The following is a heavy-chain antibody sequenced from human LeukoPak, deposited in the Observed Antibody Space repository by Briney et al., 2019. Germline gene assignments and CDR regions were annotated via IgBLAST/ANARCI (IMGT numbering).Heavy chain of an antibody. V-gene: IGHV3-21*04. CDR1: GFTFITYA. CDR3: ARDRVGATDY. D-gene: IGHD1-26*01. CDR2: ISITSTHI. J-gene: IGHJ4*02. Sequence: GGSLRLSCAASGFTFITYAMSWVRQAPGKGLEWVSSISITSTHIYYAASVKGRFTISRDNAKNSLNLQMNSLRAEDTAVYYCARDRVGATDYWGQGTLVTVSS.